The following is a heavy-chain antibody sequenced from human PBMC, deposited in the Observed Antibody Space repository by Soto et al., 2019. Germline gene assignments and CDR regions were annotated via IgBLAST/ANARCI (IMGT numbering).Heavy chain of an antibody. CDR2: VYYSGST. J-gene: IGHJ3*02. V-gene: IGHV4-39*01. Sequence: QLQLQESGPGLVKPSETLSLTCTVSGGSISSSGYYWGWIRQPPGKGLEWVGSVYYSGSTYFNPSLRIRVTIYIDTSTNQFPLKLSSVTAADTAVYYCARHGLTVTAYAFDIWGPGTMVTVSS. D-gene: IGHD1-20*01. CDR3: ARHGLTVTAYAFDI. CDR1: GGSISSSGYY.